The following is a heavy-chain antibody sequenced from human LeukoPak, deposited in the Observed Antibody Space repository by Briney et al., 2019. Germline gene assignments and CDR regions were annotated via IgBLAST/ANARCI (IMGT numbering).Heavy chain of an antibody. V-gene: IGHV3-23*01. J-gene: IGHJ4*02. CDR1: GFIFSNYA. D-gene: IGHD6-19*01. CDR2: ISSRGDST. Sequence: GGSLILFCAASGFIFSNYAMSWVRQVPGRGLEWVSTISSRGDSTYVADSVKGRFTISRDNSKNSLYLQMNTVRAEDTAVYYCVKGPRPDITVAHTVENWGQGTLDTVSS. CDR3: VKGPRPDITVAHTVEN.